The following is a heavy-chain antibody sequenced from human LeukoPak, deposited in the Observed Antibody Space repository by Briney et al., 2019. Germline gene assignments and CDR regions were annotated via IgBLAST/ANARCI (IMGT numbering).Heavy chain of an antibody. D-gene: IGHD2-21*02. Sequence: PGGSLRLPCAASGFTLNDHYMDWLRQAPGKGLEWVGRIKNKRGSYTADYAASVKGRFTISRDDSQNSLYLQMNSLKTEDTAVYYCGRDTATALDYWGQGTLVTVSS. V-gene: IGHV3-72*01. CDR2: IKNKRGSYTA. CDR1: GFTLNDHY. J-gene: IGHJ4*02. CDR3: GRDTATALDY.